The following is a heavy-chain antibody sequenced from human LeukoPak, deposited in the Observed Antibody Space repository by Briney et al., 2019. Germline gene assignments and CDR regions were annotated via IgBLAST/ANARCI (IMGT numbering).Heavy chain of an antibody. CDR1: GFTLYHYG. Sequence: GGSLRLSCAASGFTLYHYGMSWVRQAPGKRLEWVSSIHGGDSSGVTTFYADSVKGRFTISRDNAKNSLYLQMNSLRAEDTAVYYCARSSAGGAIGYWGQGTLVTVSS. CDR2: IHGGDSSGVTT. J-gene: IGHJ4*02. V-gene: IGHV3-23*01. CDR3: ARSSAGGAIGY. D-gene: IGHD3-10*01.